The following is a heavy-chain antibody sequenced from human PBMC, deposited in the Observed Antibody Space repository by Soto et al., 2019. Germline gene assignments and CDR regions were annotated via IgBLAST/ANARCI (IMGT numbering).Heavy chain of an antibody. J-gene: IGHJ6*02. CDR2: IMPTLDSA. CDR1: RGTLSDYA. D-gene: IGHD3-10*01. Sequence: QVQLVQSGAEVKHPWSSVKVSCKASRGTLSDYAVSWVRPARGQGLEWMGGIMPTLDSANYAQKFQGRLTITADESTSTANMELSSLTSDDTAIYYCAVAAVREILTEQSSGMAVWGQGTTVTVSS. CDR3: AVAAVREILTEQSSGMAV. V-gene: IGHV1-69*01.